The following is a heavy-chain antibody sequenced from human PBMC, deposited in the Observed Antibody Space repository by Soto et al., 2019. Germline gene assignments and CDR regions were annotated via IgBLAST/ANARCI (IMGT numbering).Heavy chain of an antibody. J-gene: IGHJ6*03. D-gene: IGHD2-2*01. CDR2: INHSGST. CDR1: GGSFSGCY. CDR3: ARYCSSTSCYGDYYYYYYMDV. V-gene: IGHV4-34*01. Sequence: SETLSLTCAVYGGSFSGCYWSWIRQPPGKGLEWIGEINHSGSTNYNPSLKSRVTISVDTSKNQFSLKLSSVTAADTAVYYCARYCSSTSCYGDYYYYYYMDVWGKGTTVTVSS.